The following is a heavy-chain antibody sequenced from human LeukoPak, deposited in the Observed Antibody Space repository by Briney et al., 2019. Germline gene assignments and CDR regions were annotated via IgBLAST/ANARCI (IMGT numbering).Heavy chain of an antibody. V-gene: IGHV1-69*01. J-gene: IGHJ3*02. Sequence: GASVKVSCKASGGTFSSYAISWVRQAPGQGLEWMGGIIPIFGTENYAQKFQGRVTITADESTSTAYMELSSLRSEDTAVYYCAREDAGAVATRLDAFDIWGQGTMVTVSS. D-gene: IGHD5-12*01. CDR3: AREDAGAVATRLDAFDI. CDR2: IIPIFGTE. CDR1: GGTFSSYA.